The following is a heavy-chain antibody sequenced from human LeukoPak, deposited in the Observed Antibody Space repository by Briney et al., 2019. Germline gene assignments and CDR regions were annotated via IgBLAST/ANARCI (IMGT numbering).Heavy chain of an antibody. CDR1: GFAFRYYY. D-gene: IGHD3-22*01. V-gene: IGHV3-11*04. CDR2: IRSAGGIN. CDR3: ARVAYYHDTDGLSLPYYSYYLDV. J-gene: IGHJ6*03. Sequence: GGSLRLSCAASGFAFRYYYMSWIRQPPGKGLEWVSYIRSAGGINSIADSVKGRFTISRDNAKNSLSLQMNSLRVEDTAVYYCARVAYYHDTDGLSLPYYSYYLDVGGKATTVTVSS.